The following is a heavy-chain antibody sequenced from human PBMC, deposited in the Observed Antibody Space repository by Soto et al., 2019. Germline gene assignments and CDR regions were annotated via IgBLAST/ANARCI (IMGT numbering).Heavy chain of an antibody. D-gene: IGHD1-1*01. Sequence: GPMRLSRTASGFTIIIYAMSWIRQAPGKGLEWVSAISDRGDTTHYADSVKGRFTISRDTSKNTLYLQMNTLRAEDTAVYYCAKDKPGTTSFDYWGQGTLVTVSS. CDR1: GFTIIIYA. V-gene: IGHV3-23*01. J-gene: IGHJ4*02. CDR2: ISDRGDTT. CDR3: AKDKPGTTSFDY.